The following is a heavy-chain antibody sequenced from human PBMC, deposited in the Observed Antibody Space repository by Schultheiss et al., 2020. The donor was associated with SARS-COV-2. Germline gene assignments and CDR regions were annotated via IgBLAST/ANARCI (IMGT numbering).Heavy chain of an antibody. V-gene: IGHV5-51*01. J-gene: IGHJ3*02. D-gene: IGHD3-3*01. CDR3: ARRFYDFWSGYFLDAFDI. CDR2: IYPGDSDT. CDR1: GYSFTSYW. Sequence: LKISCKGSGYSFTSYWIGWVRQMPGKGLEWMGIIYPGDSDTRYSPSFQGQVTISADKSISTAYLQWSSLKASDTAMYYCARRFYDFWSGYFLDAFDIWGQGTMVTVSS.